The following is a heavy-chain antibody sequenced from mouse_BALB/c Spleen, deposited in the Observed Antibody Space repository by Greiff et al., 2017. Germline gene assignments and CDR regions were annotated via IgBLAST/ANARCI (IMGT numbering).Heavy chain of an antibody. J-gene: IGHJ3*01. D-gene: IGHD2-3*01. V-gene: IGHV1-9*01. CDR2: ILPGSGST. Sequence: LQQSGAELMKPGASVKISCKATGYTFSSYWIEWVKQRPGHGLEWIGEILPGSGSTNYNEKFKGKATFTADTSSNTAYMQLSSLTSEDSAVYYCARGGGYYAWFAYWGQGTLVTVSA. CDR1: GYTFSSYW. CDR3: ARGGGYYAWFAY.